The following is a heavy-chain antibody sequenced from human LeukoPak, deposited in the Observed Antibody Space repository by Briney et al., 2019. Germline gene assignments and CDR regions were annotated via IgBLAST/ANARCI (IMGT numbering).Heavy chain of an antibody. J-gene: IGHJ4*02. CDR3: ARDPPSGTLDY. CDR1: GGTFSSYA. V-gene: IGHV1-69*05. CDR2: IIPIFGTA. D-gene: IGHD3-10*01. Sequence: ASVKVSCKASGGTFSSYAISWVRQAPGQGLEWMGRIIPIFGTANYAQKFQGRVTITTDESTSTAYMELSSLRSEDTAVYYCARDPPSGTLDYWGQGTLVTVSS.